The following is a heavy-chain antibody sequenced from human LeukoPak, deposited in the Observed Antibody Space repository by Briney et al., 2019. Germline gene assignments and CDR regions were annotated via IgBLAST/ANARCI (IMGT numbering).Heavy chain of an antibody. D-gene: IGHD2-2*01. CDR3: ARDNLYSYCSSTSCQYYFDY. CDR2: INHSGST. V-gene: IGHV4-34*01. CDR1: GGSFSDYY. Sequence: SETLSLTCAVYGGSFSDYYWSWIRQPPGRGLEWIGEINHSGSTNYNPSLKSRVTISVDTSKNQFSLKLSSVTAADTAVYYCARDNLYSYCSSTSCQYYFDYWGQGTLVTVSS. J-gene: IGHJ4*02.